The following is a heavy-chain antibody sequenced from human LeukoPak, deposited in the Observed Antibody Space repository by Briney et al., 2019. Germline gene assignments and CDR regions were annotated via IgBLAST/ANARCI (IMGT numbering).Heavy chain of an antibody. V-gene: IGHV1-2*02. J-gene: IGHJ4*02. D-gene: IGHD3-22*01. Sequence: ASVKVSCKASGYTITEYYMHWVRQAPGQGLDWMGWIIPNNGGTKYAQKFQGRVTMTRDTSISTAYLELSRLGSDDTAVYYCARDSAGFSGYYCDYWGQGTLVTVSS. CDR1: GYTITEYY. CDR3: ARDSAGFSGYYCDY. CDR2: IIPNNGGT.